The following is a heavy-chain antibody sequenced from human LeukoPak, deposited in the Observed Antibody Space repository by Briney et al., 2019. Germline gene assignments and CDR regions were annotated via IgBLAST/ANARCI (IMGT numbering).Heavy chain of an antibody. Sequence: PGGSLRLSCAASGFTVSSNYMSWVRQAPGKGLEWVSYISSSGSTIYYADSVKGRFTISRDNAKNSLYLQMNSLRAEDTAVYYCARQNFDWRYYMDVWGKGTTVTISS. J-gene: IGHJ6*03. D-gene: IGHD3-9*01. CDR1: GFTVSSNY. CDR2: ISSSGSTI. CDR3: ARQNFDWRYYMDV. V-gene: IGHV3-11*01.